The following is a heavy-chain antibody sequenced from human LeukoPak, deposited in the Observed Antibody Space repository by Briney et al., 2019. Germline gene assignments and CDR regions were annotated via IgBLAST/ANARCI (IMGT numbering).Heavy chain of an antibody. CDR2: INPGGST. Sequence: SETLSLTCTVYGGSFSADYWSWVRQPPGAGLQWIGEINPGGSTNKNPSLQSRLIMSVDTSKNQFSLNLTSVTAADTAVYYCARVHGHNLGTLDYWGQGILVTVTS. J-gene: IGHJ4*02. D-gene: IGHD5-24*01. CDR1: GGSFSADY. V-gene: IGHV4-34*01. CDR3: ARVHGHNLGTLDY.